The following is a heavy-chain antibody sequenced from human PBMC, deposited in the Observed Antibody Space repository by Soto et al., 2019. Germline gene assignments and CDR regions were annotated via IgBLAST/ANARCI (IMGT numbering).Heavy chain of an antibody. J-gene: IGHJ6*03. Sequence: GGSLRLSCAASGFTFDDYGMSWVRQAPGKGLEWVSGINWNGGSTGYADSVKGRFTISRDNAKNSLYLQMNSLRAEDTALYHCARRSYSSSWVGPGYYYYMDVWGKGTTVTVSS. V-gene: IGHV3-20*01. CDR1: GFTFDDYG. CDR2: INWNGGST. CDR3: ARRSYSSSWVGPGYYYYMDV. D-gene: IGHD6-13*01.